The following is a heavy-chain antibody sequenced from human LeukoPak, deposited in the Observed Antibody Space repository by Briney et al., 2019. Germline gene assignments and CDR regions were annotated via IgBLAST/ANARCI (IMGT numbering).Heavy chain of an antibody. J-gene: IGHJ4*02. Sequence: GGSLRLSCKGSGYSFTSYWISWVRQMPGKGLEWMGRIDPSDSYTNYSPSFQGHVTISADKSISTAYLQWSSLKASDTAMYYCARQGGSGTSPSTYYDYWGQGTLVTVSS. CDR1: GYSFTSYW. CDR2: IDPSDSYT. V-gene: IGHV5-10-1*01. D-gene: IGHD3-16*01. CDR3: ARQGGSGTSPSTYYDY.